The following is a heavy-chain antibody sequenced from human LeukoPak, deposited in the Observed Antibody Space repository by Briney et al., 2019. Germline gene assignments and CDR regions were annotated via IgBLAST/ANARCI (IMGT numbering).Heavy chain of an antibody. J-gene: IGHJ4*02. D-gene: IGHD6-6*01. CDR3: ARGRPAHYFDS. CDR2: IYSGGFT. Sequence: GGSLRLSCAASGFTVSSTYLTWVRQAPGKGLEWLSVIYSGGFTYYADSVKGRFFISRDISENMVYLQMNSLSVEDTAVYFCARGRPAHYFDSWGPGTLVTVS. V-gene: IGHV3-66*01. CDR1: GFTVSSTY.